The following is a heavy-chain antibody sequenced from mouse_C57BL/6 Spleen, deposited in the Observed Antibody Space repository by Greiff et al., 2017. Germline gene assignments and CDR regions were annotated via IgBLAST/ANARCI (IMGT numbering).Heavy chain of an antibody. CDR2: INPSNGGT. D-gene: IGHD2-5*01. CDR3: ARGGGDYSNYAWFAY. V-gene: IGHV1-53*01. J-gene: IGHJ3*01. CDR1: GYTFTSYW. Sequence: VQLQQPGTELVKPGASVKLSCKASGYTFTSYWMHWVKQRPGQGLEWIGNINPSNGGTNYNEKFKSKATLTVDKSSSTAYMQLSSLTSEDSAVYYCARGGGDYSNYAWFAYWGQGTLVTVSA.